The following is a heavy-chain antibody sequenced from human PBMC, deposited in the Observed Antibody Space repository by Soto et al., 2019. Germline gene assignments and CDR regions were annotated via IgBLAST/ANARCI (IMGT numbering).Heavy chain of an antibody. V-gene: IGHV4-39*01. CDR2: IYYSGST. D-gene: IGHD3-3*01. Sequence: PETLSLTCTFSGGSISSSSYYLGWIRQPPGKGLEWIGSIYYSGSTYYNPSLKSRVTISVDTSKNQFSLKLSSVTAADTAVYYCARLPYYDFWSGYARPYYYYGMDVWGQGTTVTVS. CDR3: ARLPYYDFWSGYARPYYYYGMDV. CDR1: GGSISSSSYY. J-gene: IGHJ6*02.